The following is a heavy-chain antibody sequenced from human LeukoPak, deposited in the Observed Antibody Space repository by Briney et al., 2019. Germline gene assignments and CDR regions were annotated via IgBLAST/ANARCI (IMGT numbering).Heavy chain of an antibody. CDR1: GYTLTELS. CDR3: ATDYSLRGWAFDY. J-gene: IGHJ4*02. D-gene: IGHD6-19*01. CDR2: FDPEDGET. V-gene: IGHV1-24*01. Sequence: VASVTVSCKVSGYTLTELSMHWVRQAPGKGLEWMGGFDPEDGETIYAQKFQGRVTMTEDTSTDTAYMELSSLRSEDTAVYYCATDYSLRGWAFDYWGQGTLVTVSS.